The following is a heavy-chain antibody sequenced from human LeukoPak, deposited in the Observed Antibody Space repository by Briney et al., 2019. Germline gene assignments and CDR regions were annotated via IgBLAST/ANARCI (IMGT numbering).Heavy chain of an antibody. D-gene: IGHD3-9*01. CDR2: IYYSGST. J-gene: IGHJ4*02. CDR1: GGSISSYY. Sequence: SETLSLTCTVSGGSISSYYWSWIRQPPGKGLEWIGYIYYSGSTNYNPSLKSRVTISVDTSKNQFSLKLSSVTAADTAVYYCARHGVNSWLSLLDYWGQGTLVTVSS. CDR3: ARHGVNSWLSLLDY. V-gene: IGHV4-59*08.